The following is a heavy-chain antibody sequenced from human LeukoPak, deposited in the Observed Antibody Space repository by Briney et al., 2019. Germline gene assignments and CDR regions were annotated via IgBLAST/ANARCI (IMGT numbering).Heavy chain of an antibody. J-gene: IGHJ5*02. CDR1: GGSISSSSYY. Sequence: SETLSLTCTVSGGSISSSSYYWGWIRQPPGKGLEWIGSIYYSGSTYYNPSLKSRVTISVDTSKNQFSLKLSSVTAADTAVYYCARLATWFDPWGQGALVTVSS. V-gene: IGHV4-39*01. CDR3: ARLATWFDP. CDR2: IYYSGST.